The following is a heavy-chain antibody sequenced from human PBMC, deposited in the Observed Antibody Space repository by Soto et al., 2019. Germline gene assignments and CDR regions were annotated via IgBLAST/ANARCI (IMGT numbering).Heavy chain of an antibody. Sequence: GGSLRLSCAASGFTFSSYEMNWVRQAPGKGLEWVSYISSSGSTIYYADSVKGRFTISRDNAKNSLYLQMNSLRAEDTAVYYCARAPGDGNNYYGLDVWGQGTTVTVSS. CDR1: GFTFSSYE. CDR2: ISSSGSTI. CDR3: ARAPGDGNNYYGLDV. D-gene: IGHD1-1*01. J-gene: IGHJ6*02. V-gene: IGHV3-48*03.